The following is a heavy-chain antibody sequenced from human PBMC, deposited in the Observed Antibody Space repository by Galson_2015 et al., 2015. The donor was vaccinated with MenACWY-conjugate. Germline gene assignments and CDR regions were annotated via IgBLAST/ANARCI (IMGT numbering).Heavy chain of an antibody. CDR1: GYRFTNYW. CDR3: ARPSYFASGKDYFDS. D-gene: IGHD3-10*01. J-gene: IGHJ4*02. Sequence: QSGAEVKKPGESLKISCKGSGYRFTNYWIGWVRQMPGKGLEWMGIIYPGDSDTRYGPSFQGQVTISADKSISTAYLQWSSLKASDTAMYYCARPSYFASGKDYFDSWGQGTLVTVPS. CDR2: IYPGDSDT. V-gene: IGHV5-51*01.